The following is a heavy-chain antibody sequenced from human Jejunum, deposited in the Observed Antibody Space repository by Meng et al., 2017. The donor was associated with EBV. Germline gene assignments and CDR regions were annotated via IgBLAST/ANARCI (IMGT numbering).Heavy chain of an antibody. CDR1: GFSLSTSAVG. J-gene: IGHJ4*02. D-gene: IGHD3-22*01. Sequence: QSTLKESCPSLVKPTQTPPLSCTFSGFSLSTSAVGVGWIRQPPEKALEWLALIYGGDDKHYSPSLKSRLTITMDTSKNQVVLTMIDMDPVDTATYYCAHRVRDTVNFDYWGQGTLVTVSS. CDR2: IYGGDDK. V-gene: IGHV2-5*02. CDR3: AHRVRDTVNFDY.